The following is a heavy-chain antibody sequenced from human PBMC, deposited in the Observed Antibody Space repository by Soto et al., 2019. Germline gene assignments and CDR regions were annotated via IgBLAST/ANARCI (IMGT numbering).Heavy chain of an antibody. D-gene: IGHD2-2*01. V-gene: IGHV4-34*01. Sequence: SETLSLTXAVYGGSFSGYYWSWIRQPPGKGPEWIGEINHSGSTNYNPSLKSRVTISVDTSKNQFSLKLSSVTAADTAVYYCARGSYCSSTSCYQPYNWFDPWGQGTLVTVSS. CDR3: ARGSYCSSTSCYQPYNWFDP. CDR2: INHSGST. CDR1: GGSFSGYY. J-gene: IGHJ5*02.